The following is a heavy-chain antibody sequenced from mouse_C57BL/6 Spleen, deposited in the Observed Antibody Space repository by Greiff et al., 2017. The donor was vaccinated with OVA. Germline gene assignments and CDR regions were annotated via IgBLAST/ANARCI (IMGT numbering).Heavy chain of an antibody. Sequence: QVQLQQPGAELVMPGASVKLSCKASGYTFTSYWMHWVKQRPGQGLEWIGEIDPSDSYTNYNQKFKGKSTLTVDKSSSTAYMQLSSLTSEDSAVYYCERGTGTWFAYWGQGTLVTVSA. D-gene: IGHD4-1*01. CDR1: GYTFTSYW. CDR3: ERGTGTWFAY. V-gene: IGHV1-69*01. J-gene: IGHJ3*01. CDR2: IDPSDSYT.